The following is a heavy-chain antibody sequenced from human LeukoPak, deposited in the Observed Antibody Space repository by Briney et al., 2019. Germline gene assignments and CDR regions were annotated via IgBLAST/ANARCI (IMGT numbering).Heavy chain of an antibody. J-gene: IGHJ4*02. V-gene: IGHV3-23*01. CDR3: AKHSEDWLLFY. Sequence: GGSLRLSCAASGFTFSIYAMSWVRQAPGKGLEWVSAISGSGGSTYYADSVKGRFTISRDNSKNTLYLQMNSLRAEDTAVYYCAKHSEDWLLFYWGQGTLVTVSS. CDR2: ISGSGGST. D-gene: IGHD3-9*01. CDR1: GFTFSIYA.